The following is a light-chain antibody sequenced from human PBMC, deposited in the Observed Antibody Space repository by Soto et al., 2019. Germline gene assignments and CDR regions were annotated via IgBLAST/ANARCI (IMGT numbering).Light chain of an antibody. CDR1: SSDVGYDNY. CDR2: EVS. CDR3: TSHTASSTWV. V-gene: IGLV2-14*01. Sequence: SALTQPASVSGSPGQSITISCTGTSSDVGYDNYVSWFQQHPGKAPKLMIYEVSRRPSGVSNRFSGSKSANTASLTISGLQAEDEADYYCTSHTASSTWVFGGGTQLTV. J-gene: IGLJ3*02.